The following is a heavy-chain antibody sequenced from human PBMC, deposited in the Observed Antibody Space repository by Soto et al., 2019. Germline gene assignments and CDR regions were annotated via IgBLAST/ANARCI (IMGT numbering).Heavy chain of an antibody. J-gene: IGHJ6*02. V-gene: IGHV3-15*07. CDR1: GFNFSNAW. D-gene: IGHD3-10*01. CDR2: IKSKTDGGTT. Sequence: GGSLRLSCAASGFNFSNAWMNWVRQAPGKGLEWVGRIKSKTDGGTTDYAATVKGRFTISRDDSKNTLYLQMNSLKTEDTAVYYCTTWFRDIKLRYGMDVWDQGTTVTVSS. CDR3: TTWFRDIKLRYGMDV.